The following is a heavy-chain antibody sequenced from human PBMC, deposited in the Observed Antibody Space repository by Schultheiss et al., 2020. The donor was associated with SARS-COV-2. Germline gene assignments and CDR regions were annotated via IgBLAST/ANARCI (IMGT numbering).Heavy chain of an antibody. CDR3: ARDKKNGSRLDY. D-gene: IGHD6-25*01. J-gene: IGHJ4*02. Sequence: SETLSLTCIVSGGSISSGGYYWSWIRQHPGKGLEWIGYIYYSASTYYNPSHMSRVTISVDTSKNQFSLKLSSVTAADTAVYYCARDKKNGSRLDYWDQGSLVTVAS. CDR2: IYYSAST. V-gene: IGHV4-31*03. CDR1: GGSISSGGYY.